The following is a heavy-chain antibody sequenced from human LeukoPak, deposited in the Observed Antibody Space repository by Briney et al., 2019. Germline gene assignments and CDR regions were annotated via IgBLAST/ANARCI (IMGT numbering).Heavy chain of an antibody. CDR1: GVSITSYY. D-gene: IGHD4-23*01. Sequence: SETLSLTCAVSGVSITSYYWSWIRQHPEKGLEWIGYPSDVGTNDYNPSLKGRVTISRDTSKNQFSLRLSSVTAADAAVYYCARDKAPGGKRWFDPWGQGTPVIVAS. CDR3: ARDKAPGGKRWFDP. CDR2: PSDVGTN. J-gene: IGHJ5*02. V-gene: IGHV4-59*01.